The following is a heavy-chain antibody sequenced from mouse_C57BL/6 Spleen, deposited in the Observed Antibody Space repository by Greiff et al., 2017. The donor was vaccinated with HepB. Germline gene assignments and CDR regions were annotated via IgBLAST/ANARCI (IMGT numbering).Heavy chain of an antibody. CDR3: AREEGTTVVARSHFDY. V-gene: IGHV1-55*01. Sequence: QVQLQQPGAELVKPGASVKMSCKASGYTFTSYWLTWVKQRPGQGLEWIGDSYPGSGSTNYNEKFKSKATLTGDTSSSTAYMQLSSLTSEDSAVYYGAREEGTTVVARSHFDYWGQGTTLTVSS. CDR1: GYTFTSYW. CDR2: SYPGSGST. D-gene: IGHD1-1*01. J-gene: IGHJ2*01.